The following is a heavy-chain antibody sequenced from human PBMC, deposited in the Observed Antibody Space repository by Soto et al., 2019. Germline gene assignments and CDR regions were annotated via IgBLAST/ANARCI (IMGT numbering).Heavy chain of an antibody. V-gene: IGHV3-30*18. CDR2: ISYDGSNK. CDR1: GFTFSTYG. D-gene: IGHD5-18*01. CDR3: AKGFSYSMIDY. Sequence: QVQLVESGGGVAQPGRSLRLSCAASGFTFSTYGMHWVRQAPGKGLEWVAVISYDGSNKYYADSVKGRFTISRDNSKNTLYLQMSSLRAEDTAVYYCAKGFSYSMIDYWGQGTLVTVSS. J-gene: IGHJ4*02.